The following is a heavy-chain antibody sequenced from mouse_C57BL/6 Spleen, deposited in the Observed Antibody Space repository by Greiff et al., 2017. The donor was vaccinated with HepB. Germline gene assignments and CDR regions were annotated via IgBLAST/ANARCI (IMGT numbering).Heavy chain of an antibody. CDR1: GYTFTSYW. CDR3: ARETTVVGGFSY. CDR2: IHPNSGST. J-gene: IGHJ3*01. V-gene: IGHV1-64*01. Sequence: VQLQQPGAELVKPGASVKLSCKASGYTFTSYWMHWVKQRPGQGLEWIGMIHPNSGSTNYNEKFKSKATLTVDKSSSTAYMQLSSLTSEDSAVYYCARETTVVGGFSYWGQGTLVTVSA. D-gene: IGHD1-1*01.